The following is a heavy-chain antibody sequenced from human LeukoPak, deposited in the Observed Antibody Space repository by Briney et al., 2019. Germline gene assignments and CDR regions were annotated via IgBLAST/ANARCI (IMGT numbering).Heavy chain of an antibody. J-gene: IGHJ4*02. CDR2: IYYSGST. D-gene: IGHD2-2*01. V-gene: IGHV4-39*01. CDR3: ARQTTSADDY. Sequence: SETLSLTCTVSGGSISSYYWNWVRQPPGKGLEWIGSIYYSGSTYYNPSLKSRVTISVDTSKNQFSLKLSSVTAADTAVYYCARQTTSADDYWGQGTLVTVSS. CDR1: GGSISSYY.